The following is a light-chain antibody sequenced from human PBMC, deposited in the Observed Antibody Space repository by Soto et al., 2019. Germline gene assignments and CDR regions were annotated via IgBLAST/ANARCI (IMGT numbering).Light chain of an antibody. CDR1: XGXSNY. J-gene: IGKJ4*01. CDR2: AAS. CDR3: QKYNSAPVLT. Sequence: DIQMTQXPSSXSXSVGDXVXXXXXXXXGXSNYLAWYQQKPGKVPKLLIYAASTLQSGVPSRFSGSGSGTDFTLTISSLQPEDVATYYCQKYNSAPVLTFGGGTKVEIK. V-gene: IGKV1-27*01.